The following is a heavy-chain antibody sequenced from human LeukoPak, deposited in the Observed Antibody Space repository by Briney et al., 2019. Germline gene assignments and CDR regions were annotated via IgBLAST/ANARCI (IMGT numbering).Heavy chain of an antibody. V-gene: IGHV3-53*01. J-gene: IGHJ4*02. CDR1: GLTVITND. CDR3: ARGVEPLAANTLAY. CDR2: LYSDGNT. Sequence: GGSLRPSCAASGLTVITNDMTWVRQAPGKGLEWVSVLYSDGNTKYADSVQGRFTISRDNSKNTLYLEMNSLSPDDTAVYYCARGVEPLAANTLAYWGQGTLVTVSS. D-gene: IGHD1-14*01.